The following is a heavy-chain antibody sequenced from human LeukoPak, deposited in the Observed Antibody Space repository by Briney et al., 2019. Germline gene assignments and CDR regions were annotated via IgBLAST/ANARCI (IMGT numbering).Heavy chain of an antibody. V-gene: IGHV3-7*01. CDR2: IKQDGSEK. J-gene: IGHJ5*02. CDR3: ARDLELVNWFDP. D-gene: IGHD6-13*01. Sequence: PGGSLRLSCAASGFTSSSYWMSWVRQAPGKGLEWVANIKQDGSEKYYVDSVKGRFTISRDNAKNSLYLQMNSLRAEDTAVYYCARDLELVNWFDPWGQGTLVTVSS. CDR1: GFTSSSYW.